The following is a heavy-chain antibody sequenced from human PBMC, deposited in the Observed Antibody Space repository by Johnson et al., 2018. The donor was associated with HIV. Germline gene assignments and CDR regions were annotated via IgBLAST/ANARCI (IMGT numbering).Heavy chain of an antibody. CDR3: ARGMSSGPWAGGDAFDI. CDR2: ISYDGGNK. Sequence: QVQLVESGGGLIQPGRSLRLSCAASGFTFSSYAMHWVRQAPGKGLEWVAVISYDGGNKYYADSVKGRFTISRDNSKNTLYLQMNSLRAEDTAVYYCARGMSSGPWAGGDAFDIWGQGTMVTVSS. V-gene: IGHV3-30*04. D-gene: IGHD3-22*01. J-gene: IGHJ3*02. CDR1: GFTFSSYA.